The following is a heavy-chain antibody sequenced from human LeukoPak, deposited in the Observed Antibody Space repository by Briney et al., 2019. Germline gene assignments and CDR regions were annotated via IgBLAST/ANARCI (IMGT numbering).Heavy chain of an antibody. CDR3: ASGYTSGA. J-gene: IGHJ4*03. Sequence: QTGGSLRLSRAASGFTFTTDWMCWVRQAPGKGLEWVANINQDGSEKNYVDSVKGRFTISRDNAKNSLYLQMNSLRAEDTAVYYCASGYTSGAWGQGTLVTVSS. V-gene: IGHV3-7*05. D-gene: IGHD6-19*01. CDR1: GFTFTTDW. CDR2: INQDGSEK.